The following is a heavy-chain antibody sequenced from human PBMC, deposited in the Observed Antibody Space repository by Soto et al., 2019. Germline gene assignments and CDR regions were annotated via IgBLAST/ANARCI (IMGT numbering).Heavy chain of an antibody. CDR2: INAGNGNT. Sequence: QVQLVQSGAEEKKPGASVKVSCKASGYTFTSYAMHWVRQAPGQRLEWMGRINAGNGNTKYSQKFQGRVTSTRDTSASTAYMELSSLRSEDTAVYYCARGITLPTPLDYWGQGTLVTVSS. D-gene: IGHD1-20*01. V-gene: IGHV1-3*05. CDR3: ARGITLPTPLDY. J-gene: IGHJ4*02. CDR1: GYTFTSYA.